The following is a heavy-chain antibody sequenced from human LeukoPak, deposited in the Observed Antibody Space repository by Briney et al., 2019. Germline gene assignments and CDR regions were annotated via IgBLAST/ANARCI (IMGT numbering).Heavy chain of an antibody. CDR1: GGSFSGYY. CDR2: INHSGST. D-gene: IGHD3-10*01. V-gene: IGHV4-34*01. Sequence: SETLSLTCAVYGGSFSGYYWSWIRQPPGKGLEWIGEINHSGSTNYNPSLKSRVTISVDTSKNQFSLKLSSVTAADTAVYYCARHGTPYYGSGSYYPYFDYWGQGTLVTVSS. J-gene: IGHJ4*02. CDR3: ARHGTPYYGSGSYYPYFDY.